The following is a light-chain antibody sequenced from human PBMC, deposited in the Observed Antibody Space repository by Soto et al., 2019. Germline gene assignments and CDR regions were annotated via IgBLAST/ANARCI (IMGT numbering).Light chain of an antibody. Sequence: QSALTQPPSASGSPGQSVTISCTGTSSDVGGYNFVSWYQQHPGKAPKLMIYEVSERPSGVPDRFSGSKSGNTASLTLPGVQAEDEADYYCSSYAGSNIVVFGGGTKLTVL. J-gene: IGLJ2*01. CDR3: SSYAGSNIVV. V-gene: IGLV2-8*01. CDR2: EVS. CDR1: SSDVGGYNF.